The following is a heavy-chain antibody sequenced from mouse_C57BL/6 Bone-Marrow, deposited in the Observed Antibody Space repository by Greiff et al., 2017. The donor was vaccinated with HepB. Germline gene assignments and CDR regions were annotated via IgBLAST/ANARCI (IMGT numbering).Heavy chain of an antibody. D-gene: IGHD1-1*01. V-gene: IGHV1-61*01. CDR2: IYPSDSET. CDR1: GYTFTSYW. J-gene: IGHJ2*01. Sequence: QVQLQQPGAELVRPGSSVKLSCKASGYTFTSYWMDWVKQRPGQGLEWIGNIYPSDSETHYNQKFKDKATLTVDKSSSTAYMQLSSLTSEDSAVYYCASLITAVVDYWGQGTTLTVSS. CDR3: ASLITAVVDY.